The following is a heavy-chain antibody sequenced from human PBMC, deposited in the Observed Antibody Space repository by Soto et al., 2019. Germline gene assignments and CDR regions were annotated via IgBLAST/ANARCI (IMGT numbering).Heavy chain of an antibody. D-gene: IGHD2-2*02. CDR3: ARFSRRYRTGLTPQGFDY. CDR2: ISYDGSNK. V-gene: IGHV3-30*03. CDR1: GFTFSSYG. J-gene: IGHJ4*02. Sequence: PGGSLRLSCAASGFTFSSYGMHWVRQAPGKGLEWVAVISYDGSNKYYADSVKGRFTISRDNSKNTLYLQMNSLRAEDKAVYYCARFSRRYRTGLTPQGFDYWGQGTLVTVSS.